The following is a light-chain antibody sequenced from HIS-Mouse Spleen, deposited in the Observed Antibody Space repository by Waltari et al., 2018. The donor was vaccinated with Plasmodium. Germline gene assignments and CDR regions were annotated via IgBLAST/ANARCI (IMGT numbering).Light chain of an antibody. J-gene: IGLJ3*02. CDR1: ALPKKY. V-gene: IGLV3-10*01. Sequence: SYEQTQPPSVSVSPGQTARITCSGDALPKKYAYWYQQKSGQAPVLVIYEDSERPSGIPERFSGSSSGTMATLTISGAQVEDEADYYCYSTDSSGNHRVFGGGTKLTVL. CDR3: YSTDSSGNHRV. CDR2: EDS.